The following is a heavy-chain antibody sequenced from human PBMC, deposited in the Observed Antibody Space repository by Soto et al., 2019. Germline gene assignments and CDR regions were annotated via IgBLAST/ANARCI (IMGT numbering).Heavy chain of an antibody. Sequence: QVQLQESGPGLLKPSQTLSLTCTVSGGSISSGGYYWSWLRQHPGKGLEWIGYINYSGSTYYNPSIKSRVTITVDTSKNQFSLKLSSVTAADTAVYSCAGEESSSRYDYYYDGMDVWGQGTLVTVSS. D-gene: IGHD6-13*01. CDR3: AGEESSSRYDYYYDGMDV. J-gene: IGHJ6*02. CDR2: INYSGST. V-gene: IGHV4-31*03. CDR1: GGSISSGGYY.